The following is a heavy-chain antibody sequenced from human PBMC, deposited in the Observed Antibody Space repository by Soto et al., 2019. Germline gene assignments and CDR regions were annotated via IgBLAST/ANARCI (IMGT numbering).Heavy chain of an antibody. CDR3: ATLPSIADSPFYYYGMDV. D-gene: IGHD6-6*01. CDR2: ISSSGSTI. CDR1: GFIFSDYY. J-gene: IGHJ6*02. V-gene: IGHV3-11*04. Sequence: GVSLRLSCAASGFIFSDYYMSWVRQTPGKGLEWVSYISSSGSTIYYAAPVKGRFTISSDNAKNSLYLQMNRLRAEDTAVYYRATLPSIADSPFYYYGMDVWGQGTTVTVSS.